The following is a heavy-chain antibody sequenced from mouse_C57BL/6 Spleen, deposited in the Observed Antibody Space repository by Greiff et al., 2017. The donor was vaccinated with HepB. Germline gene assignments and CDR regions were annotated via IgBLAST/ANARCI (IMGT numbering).Heavy chain of an antibody. CDR3: ARDYYYGSSYDAMDC. V-gene: IGHV1-64*01. D-gene: IGHD1-1*01. Sequence: VKLQQPGAELVKPGASVKLSCKASGYTFTSYWMHWVKQRPGQGLEWIGMIHPNSGSTNYNEKFKSKATLTVDKSSSTAYMQLSSLTSEDSAVYYCARDYYYGSSYDAMDCWGQGTSVTVSS. CDR2: IHPNSGST. J-gene: IGHJ4*01. CDR1: GYTFTSYW.